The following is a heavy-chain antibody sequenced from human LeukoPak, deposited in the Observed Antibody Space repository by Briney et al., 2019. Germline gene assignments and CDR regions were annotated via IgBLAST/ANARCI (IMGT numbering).Heavy chain of an antibody. CDR2: IYSGGST. J-gene: IGHJ4*02. Sequence: PGGSLRLSCAASGFTISSNYMSWVRQAPGKGLEWVSVIYSGGSTSYADSVKGRFTVSRDNSKNTLYLQMNSLRAEDTAVYYCASRYYDSNGYYYDYWGQGTLVTVSS. V-gene: IGHV3-66*01. D-gene: IGHD3-22*01. CDR1: GFTISSNY. CDR3: ASRYYDSNGYYYDY.